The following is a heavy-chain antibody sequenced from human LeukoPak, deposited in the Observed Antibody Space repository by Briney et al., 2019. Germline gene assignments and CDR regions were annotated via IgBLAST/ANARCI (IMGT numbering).Heavy chain of an antibody. V-gene: IGHV1-46*01. Sequence: GASVKVSCKASGYTFTSYYMHWVRQAPGQGLEWMGIINPSGGSTSYAQKFQGRVTMTRDMSTSTVYMELSSLRSEDTAVYYCARGRPPMVRGVIISSGWFDPRGQGTLVTVSS. D-gene: IGHD3-10*01. CDR3: ARGRPPMVRGVIISSGWFDP. CDR2: INPSGGST. J-gene: IGHJ5*02. CDR1: GYTFTSYY.